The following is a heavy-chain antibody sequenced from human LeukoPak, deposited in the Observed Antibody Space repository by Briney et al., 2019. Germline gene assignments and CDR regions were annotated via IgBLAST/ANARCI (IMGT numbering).Heavy chain of an antibody. CDR1: GYTFTSYD. Sequence: ASVKVSCKASGYTFTSYDINWVRQATGQGLEWMGWMNPNSGNTGYAQKFQGRVTITRNTSISTAYMELSSLRSEDTAVYYCATLQHITMVRGVMAFDPWGQGTLVTVSS. CDR2: MNPNSGNT. V-gene: IGHV1-8*03. D-gene: IGHD3-10*01. CDR3: ATLQHITMVRGVMAFDP. J-gene: IGHJ5*02.